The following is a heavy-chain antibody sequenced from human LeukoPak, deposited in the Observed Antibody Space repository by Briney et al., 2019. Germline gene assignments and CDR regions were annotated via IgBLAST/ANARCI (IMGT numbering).Heavy chain of an antibody. CDR1: GGSISTYY. V-gene: IGHV4-59*01. CDR3: ARSGTKTNGFDY. Sequence: SETLSLTCTVSGGSISTYYWSWIRQPPGKGLEWIGYIYYSGSTNYSPSLQSRVTISADTSRNQFSLRLSSVTAADTAMYYCARSGTKTNGFDYWGQGTLVTVSS. J-gene: IGHJ4*02. CDR2: IYYSGST. D-gene: IGHD2-8*01.